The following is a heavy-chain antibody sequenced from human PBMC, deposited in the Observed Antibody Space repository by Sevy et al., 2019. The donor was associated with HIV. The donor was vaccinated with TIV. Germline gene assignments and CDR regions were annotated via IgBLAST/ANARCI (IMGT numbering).Heavy chain of an antibody. CDR2: MFYSGST. D-gene: IGHD1-26*01. J-gene: IGHJ4*02. CDR3: AGGYTQTPAFDY. Sequence: SETLSLTCTVSGGSITSDYWSWIRQPPGKGLEWIGYMFYSGSTNYSPSLKSRVTISVDTSKSQFSLKLCSVTAADTAVYYCAGGYTQTPAFDYWGQGTLVTVSS. V-gene: IGHV4-59*01. CDR1: GGSITSDY.